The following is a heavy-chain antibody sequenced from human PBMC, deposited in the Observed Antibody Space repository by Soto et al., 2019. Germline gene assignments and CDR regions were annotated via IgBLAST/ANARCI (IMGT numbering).Heavy chain of an antibody. J-gene: IGHJ6*03. V-gene: IGHV4-59*08. Sequence: ETLSLTCTVSGGSISSYYWSWIRQPPGKGLEWIGYIYYSGSTNYNPSLKSRVTISVDTSKNQFSLKLSSVAAADTAVYYCAALGLEGYFDWLPYYYYMDVWGKGTTVTVSS. D-gene: IGHD3-9*01. CDR3: AALGLEGYFDWLPYYYYMDV. CDR1: GGSISSYY. CDR2: IYYSGST.